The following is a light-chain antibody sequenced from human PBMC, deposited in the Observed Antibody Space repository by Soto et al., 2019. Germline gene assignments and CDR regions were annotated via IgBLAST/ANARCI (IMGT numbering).Light chain of an antibody. CDR2: ETS. J-gene: IGKJ5*01. CDR3: QQYKNWPPIT. V-gene: IGKV3-15*01. Sequence: EIVMTQSPATLSVSPGERATLSCRASQSVSNNLAWYQQKPGHAPRLLIYETSTRATGIPARFSGSGSGTEFTLTISSLQSEDFALYYCQQYKNWPPITFGQGTRLEIK. CDR1: QSVSNN.